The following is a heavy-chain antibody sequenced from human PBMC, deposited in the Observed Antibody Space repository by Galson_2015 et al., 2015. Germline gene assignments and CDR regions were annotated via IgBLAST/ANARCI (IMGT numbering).Heavy chain of an antibody. J-gene: IGHJ4*02. V-gene: IGHV3-30*01. CDR2: IAYDGSNK. D-gene: IGHD2-8*01. Sequence: SLRLSCAASGFTFSSYVMHWVHQAPGKGLEWGAVIAYDGSNKYYADSVKGRFTISRDNSKNTLYLQMNSLRPEDTAVYYCARDDGKYCTTGGCPRGGYFDYWGQGTLVTVSS. CDR1: GFTFSSYV. CDR3: ARDDGKYCTTGGCPRGGYFDY.